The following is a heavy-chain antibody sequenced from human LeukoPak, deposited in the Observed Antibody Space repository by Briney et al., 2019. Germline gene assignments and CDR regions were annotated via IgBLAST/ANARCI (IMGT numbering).Heavy chain of an antibody. CDR3: ARSLNCSATSCYLFGAFDV. V-gene: IGHV1-2*02. Sequence: ASVKVSCKASGYTLSGHYMHWVRQGPGQGLEWMGWINPDNGGTNFAQRLQGRVTMTRDTSTSTVYMELSRLRSDDTAIYYCARSLNCSATSCYLFGAFDVWGQGTVVTVSS. J-gene: IGHJ3*01. CDR2: INPDNGGT. D-gene: IGHD2-2*01. CDR1: GYTLSGHY.